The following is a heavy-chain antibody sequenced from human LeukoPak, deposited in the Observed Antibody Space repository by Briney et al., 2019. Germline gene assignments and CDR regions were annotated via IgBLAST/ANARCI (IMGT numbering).Heavy chain of an antibody. CDR2: ISWNSGST. V-gene: IGHV3-9*01. J-gene: IGHJ4*02. CDR3: ANDWWSKQQLSHIGGGLFDY. CDR1: GFTFDDYA. Sequence: GGSLRLSCAASGFTFDDYAMHWVRQAPGKGLEWVSGISWNSGSTGYADSVKGRFTISRDNARNSLYLQMNSLRAEGTALYYCANDWWSKQQLSHIGGGLFDYWGQGTLVTVSS. D-gene: IGHD6-13*01.